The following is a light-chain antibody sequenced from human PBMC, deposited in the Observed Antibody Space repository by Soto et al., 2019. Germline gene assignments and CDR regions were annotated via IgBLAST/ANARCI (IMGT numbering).Light chain of an antibody. CDR1: QSILKSSIKKNS. CDR2: WAS. V-gene: IGKV4-1*01. Sequence: DIVMTQSPDSLAVSLGERATIKCRSSQSILKSSIKKNSLAWYQQKPGQPPRLLIYWASTRDSGVPDRFSGSGSGTDFTLTITRLQAEDMAVYYCQQYYSSSLTFGGGTKVDIK. CDR3: QQYYSSSLT. J-gene: IGKJ4*01.